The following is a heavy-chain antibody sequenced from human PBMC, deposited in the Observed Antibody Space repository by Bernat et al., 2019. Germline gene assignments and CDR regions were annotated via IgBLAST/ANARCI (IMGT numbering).Heavy chain of an antibody. Sequence: EVHLVQSGAALVQPGGSLRLSCAASGFTFLSHWMCWLRQAPGKGLEWVANIKSDGSAKYYVDTVKGRFTISRDNVNNSLYLQMNSLRDDDTAVYYCARDPGWGALDLWGQGTMVTVSS. D-gene: IGHD3-16*01. CDR1: GFTFLSHW. CDR2: IKSDGSAK. V-gene: IGHV3-7*03. J-gene: IGHJ3*01. CDR3: ARDPGWGALDL.